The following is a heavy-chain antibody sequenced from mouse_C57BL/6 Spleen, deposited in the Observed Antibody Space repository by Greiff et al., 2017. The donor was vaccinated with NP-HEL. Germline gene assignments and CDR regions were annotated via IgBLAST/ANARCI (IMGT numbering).Heavy chain of an antibody. CDR1: GYTFTDYE. Sequence: VQLLQSGAELVRPGASVTLSCTASGYTFTDYEMHWVKQTPVHGLEWIGAIDPETGGTAYNQKFKGKAILTADKSSSTAYMELRSLTSEDSAVYCCKREGWGRETWLAYWGQGTLVTVSA. CDR2: IDPETGGT. J-gene: IGHJ3*01. V-gene: IGHV1-15*01. CDR3: KREGWGRETWLAY. D-gene: IGHD3-3*01.